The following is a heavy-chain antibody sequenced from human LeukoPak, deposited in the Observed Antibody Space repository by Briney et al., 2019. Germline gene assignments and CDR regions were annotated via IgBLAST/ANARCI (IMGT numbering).Heavy chain of an antibody. CDR1: GFTFSSYA. V-gene: IGHV3-23*01. Sequence: PGGSLRLSCAASGFTFSSYAMSWVRQAPGKGLEWVSAISGSGGSTYYADSVKGRFTISRDNSKNTLYLQMNSLRAEDTAVYYCAKDLVRATVTTFNAFDIWGQGTMVTVYS. J-gene: IGHJ3*02. CDR3: AKDLVRATVTTFNAFDI. D-gene: IGHD4-17*01. CDR2: ISGSGGST.